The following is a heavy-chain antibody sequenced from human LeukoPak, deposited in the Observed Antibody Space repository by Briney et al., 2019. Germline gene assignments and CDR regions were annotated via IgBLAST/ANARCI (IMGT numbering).Heavy chain of an antibody. V-gene: IGHV4-39*07. D-gene: IGHD3-10*01. J-gene: IGHJ6*03. CDR3: ARATYGSGIGRSYYYYYYYYMDV. Sequence: PSETLSLTCTVSGGSIISSSYFWGWIRQPPGKGLESIGTISYSGSTYYNPSLKSRLTISVDTSNNQFSLKLSSVTAADTAVYYCARATYGSGIGRSYYYYYYYYMDVWGKGTTVTISS. CDR1: GGSIISSSYF. CDR2: ISYSGST.